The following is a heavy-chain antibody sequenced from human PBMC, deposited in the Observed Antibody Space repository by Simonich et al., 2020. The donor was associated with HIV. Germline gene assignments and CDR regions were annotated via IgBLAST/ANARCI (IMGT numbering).Heavy chain of an antibody. CDR1: GYTFTGYY. CDR2: IKPNSGGT. J-gene: IGHJ4*02. Sequence: QVQLVQSGAEVKKPGASVKVSCKASGYTFTGYYMHWVRQAPGQGLEWSVRIKPNSGGTNYAQKFQGRGTMTRNTSISTAYMELSRLRSDDTAVYYCARGGYFDWLSNPDYWGQGTLVTVSS. D-gene: IGHD3-9*01. V-gene: IGHV1-2*02. CDR3: ARGGYFDWLSNPDY.